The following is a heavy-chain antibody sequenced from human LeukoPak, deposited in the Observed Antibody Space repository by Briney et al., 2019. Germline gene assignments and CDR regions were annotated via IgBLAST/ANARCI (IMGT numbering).Heavy chain of an antibody. Sequence: GGSLRLSCAASGFTFSNSGVHWVRQAPGKGLEWVALIRYDGNNQYHGDSVRGRFTISRDNSKNTLYLEMNSLKPEDTAVYYCAKAGRVTTSHIDDWGQGTLVTVSS. J-gene: IGHJ4*02. V-gene: IGHV3-30*02. CDR1: GFTFSNSG. D-gene: IGHD4-17*01. CDR3: AKAGRVTTSHIDD. CDR2: IRYDGNNQ.